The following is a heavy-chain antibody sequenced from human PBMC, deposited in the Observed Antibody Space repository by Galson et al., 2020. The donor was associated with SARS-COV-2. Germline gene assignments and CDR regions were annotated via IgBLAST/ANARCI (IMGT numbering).Heavy chain of an antibody. CDR2: ISYDGSNK. CDR1: GFTFSSYA. Sequence: TGGSLRLSCAASGFTFSSYAMHWVRQAPGKGLEWVAVISYDGSNKYYADSVKGRFTIARDNSKNTLYLQMNSLRAEDTAVYYCARDGGGWFDPWGHGTLV. J-gene: IGHJ5*02. CDR3: ARDGGGWFDP. D-gene: IGHD3-3*01. V-gene: IGHV3-30-3*01.